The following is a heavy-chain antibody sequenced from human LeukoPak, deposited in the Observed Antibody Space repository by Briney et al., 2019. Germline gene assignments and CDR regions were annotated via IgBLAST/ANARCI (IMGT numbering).Heavy chain of an antibody. CDR1: GFTFDDYA. J-gene: IGHJ4*02. Sequence: PGGSLRLSCAASGFTFDDYAMHWVRQAPGKGLEWVSGISWNSGSIGYADSVKGRFTISRDNAKNSLYLQMNSLRAEDTALYYCAKDRDWGQGTLVTVSS. CDR3: AKDRD. CDR2: ISWNSGSI. V-gene: IGHV3-9*01.